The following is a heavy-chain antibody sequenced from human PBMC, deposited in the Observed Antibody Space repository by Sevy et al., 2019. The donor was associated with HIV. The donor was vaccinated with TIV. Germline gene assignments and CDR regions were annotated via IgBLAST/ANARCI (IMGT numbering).Heavy chain of an antibody. CDR1: GFNFNIYS. V-gene: IGHV3-23*01. J-gene: IGHJ4*02. CDR3: AREGCTRPHDY. Sequence: GGSLRLSCAVSGFNFNIYSMSWVRQAPGKGLEWVSTLSFGCGKINYADSVKGRFIISRDDSQNTLYLQMNSLRAEDTAVYFCAREGCTRPHDYWGQGTLVNVSS. CDR2: LSFGCGKI. D-gene: IGHD2-8*01.